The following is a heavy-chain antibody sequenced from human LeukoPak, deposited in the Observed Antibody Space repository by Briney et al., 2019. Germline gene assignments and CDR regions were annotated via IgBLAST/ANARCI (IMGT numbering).Heavy chain of an antibody. J-gene: IGHJ6*04. V-gene: IGHV3-48*03. CDR2: ISSSGSTI. CDR3: AELGITMIGGV. CDR1: GFTFSSYE. D-gene: IGHD3-10*02. Sequence: GGSLRLSCAASGFTFSSYEMNWVRQAPGKGLEWVSYISSSGSTIYYAGSAKGRFTISRDNAKNSLYLQMNSLRAEDTAVYYCAELGITMIGGVWGKGTTVTISS.